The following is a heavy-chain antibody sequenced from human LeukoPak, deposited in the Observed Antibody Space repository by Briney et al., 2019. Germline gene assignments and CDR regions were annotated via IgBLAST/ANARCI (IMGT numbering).Heavy chain of an antibody. J-gene: IGHJ4*02. CDR1: GFTLGNAW. CDR3: SSGTYYNGFEY. CDR2: IRSKTDGGTT. D-gene: IGHD3-10*01. V-gene: IGHV3-15*01. Sequence: PGGSLRLSCAASGFTLGNAWMTWVRQAPGKGLEWVGRIRSKTDGGTTEYAAPVKGRFTISRDDSRNTLYLQMNNLKTEDTAVYYCSSGTYYNGFEYWGQGTLVTVSS.